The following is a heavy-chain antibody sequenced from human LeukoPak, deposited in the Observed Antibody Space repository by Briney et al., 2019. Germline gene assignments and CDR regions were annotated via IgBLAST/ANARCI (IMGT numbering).Heavy chain of an antibody. Sequence: ASVKVSCKASGYTFTGYYIHWVRQAPGQGLEWMGWINPNSGGTNYAQKFQGRVTMTRDTSISTAYMELSRLRSDDTAVYYCARDTLTGTTVGVDYWGQGTLVTVSS. CDR2: INPNSGGT. D-gene: IGHD1-20*01. J-gene: IGHJ4*02. CDR3: ARDTLTGTTVGVDY. V-gene: IGHV1-2*02. CDR1: GYTFTGYY.